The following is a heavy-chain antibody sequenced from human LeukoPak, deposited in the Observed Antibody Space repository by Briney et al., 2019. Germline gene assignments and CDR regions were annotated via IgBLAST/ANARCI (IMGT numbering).Heavy chain of an antibody. CDR2: IIPIFGTA. V-gene: IGHV1-69*13. CDR1: GGTFSSYA. Sequence: RASVKVSCKASGGTFSSYAISWVRQAPGQGLEWMGGIIPIFGTANYAQKFQGRVTITADESTSTAYMELSSLRSEDTAVYYCAQISLGSSSPHYGMDVWGQGTTVTVSS. D-gene: IGHD6-13*01. CDR3: AQISLGSSSPHYGMDV. J-gene: IGHJ6*02.